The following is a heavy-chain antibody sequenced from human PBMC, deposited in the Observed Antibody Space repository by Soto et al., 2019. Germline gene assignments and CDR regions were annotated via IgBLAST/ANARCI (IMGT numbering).Heavy chain of an antibody. CDR3: AKRGDPWTGYCLTYYYYDMDD. CDR2: ISYDGSNK. J-gene: IGHJ6*02. CDR1: GFTFTSFG. D-gene: IGHD3-3*01. V-gene: IGHV3-30*18. Sequence: GGSLRLSCAAAGFTFTSFGMNWVGPAPRKGLEWGAVISYDGSNKYYAASVKGRVTISTDNSKNTLYLQMNSLRAQDTPVYYCAKRGDPWTGYCLTYYYYDMDDWGQGTMVTVSS.